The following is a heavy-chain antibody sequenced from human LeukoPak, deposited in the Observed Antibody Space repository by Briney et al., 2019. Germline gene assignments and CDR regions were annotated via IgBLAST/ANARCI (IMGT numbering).Heavy chain of an antibody. CDR1: GYTFTSYG. D-gene: IGHD2-15*01. CDR3: ARVGVVAATEDWDY. J-gene: IGHJ4*02. Sequence: ASVKVSCKASGYTFTSYGISWVRQAPGQGLEWMGWINPNSGGTNYAQQFQGRVTMTRDTSISTAYMELSRLRSDNTAVYYCARVGVVAATEDWDYWGQGTLATVSS. V-gene: IGHV1-2*02. CDR2: INPNSGGT.